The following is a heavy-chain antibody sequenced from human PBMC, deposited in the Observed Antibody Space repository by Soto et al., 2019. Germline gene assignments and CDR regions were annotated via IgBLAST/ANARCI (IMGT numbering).Heavy chain of an antibody. Sequence: SGPTLVNPTQTLTLTCTFSGFSLSTSGVGVGWIRQPPGKALEWLALIYWDDDKRYSPSLKSRLTITKDTSKNQVVLTMTNMDPVDTATYYCAHSLSDLSGAWHYCYGMDVWSQGTTVTVSS. CDR2: IYWDDDK. CDR3: AHSLSDLSGAWHYCYGMDV. CDR1: GFSLSTSGVG. J-gene: IGHJ6*02. V-gene: IGHV2-5*02.